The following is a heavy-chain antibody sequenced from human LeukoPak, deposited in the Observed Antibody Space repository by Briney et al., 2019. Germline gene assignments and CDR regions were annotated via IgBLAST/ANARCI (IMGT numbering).Heavy chain of an antibody. Sequence: GGSLRLSCAASGFTFSSYAITWVRQAPGKGLEWVSAISTSGDNTYYADSVRGRFTICRDNSKDTLYLQMYSLRAEDTAVYYCARKVYQRFDYWGQGTLVTVSS. J-gene: IGHJ4*02. D-gene: IGHD2-2*01. CDR2: ISTSGDNT. CDR1: GFTFSSYA. CDR3: ARKVYQRFDY. V-gene: IGHV3-23*01.